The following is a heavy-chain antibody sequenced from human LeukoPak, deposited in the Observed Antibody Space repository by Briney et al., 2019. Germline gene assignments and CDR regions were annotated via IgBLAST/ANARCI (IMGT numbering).Heavy chain of an antibody. CDR1: GFTFNSYA. D-gene: IGHD1-26*01. J-gene: IGHJ4*02. CDR2: ISYDGSNK. CDR3: ASTRATKDY. V-gene: IGHV3-30-3*01. Sequence: PGGSLRLSCAASGFTFNSYAMHWVRQAPGKGLEWVAVISYDGSNKYYADSVKGRFTISRDNSKNTLYLQMNSLRTEDTAVYYCASTRATKDYWGQGTLVTVSS.